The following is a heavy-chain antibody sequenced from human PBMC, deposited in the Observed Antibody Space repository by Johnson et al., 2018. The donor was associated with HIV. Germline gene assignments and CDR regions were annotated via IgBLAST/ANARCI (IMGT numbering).Heavy chain of an antibody. D-gene: IGHD2/OR15-2a*01. J-gene: IGHJ3*02. V-gene: IGHV3-30*04. CDR2: VSYDGSNK. CDR1: GFTFRTYP. Sequence: VQLVESGGGVVQPGRSLRLSCAASGFTFRTYPMHWVRQAPGKGLEWMAVVSYDGSNKYYADSVKGRFTISRDNSKNTLYLQMNSLRAEDTAVYYCARAEGEYDAFDIWGQGTMVTVSS. CDR3: ARAEGEYDAFDI.